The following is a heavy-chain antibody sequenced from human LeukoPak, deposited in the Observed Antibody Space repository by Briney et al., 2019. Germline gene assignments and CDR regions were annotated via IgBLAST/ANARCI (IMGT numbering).Heavy chain of an antibody. CDR3: ASWALNTAMDLSPPNY. CDR2: IIPILGIA. Sequence: GASVKVSCKASGGTFSSYAISWVRQAPGQGLEWMGRIIPILGIANYAQKFQGRVTITADKSTSTAYMELSSLRSEDTAVYYCASWALNTAMDLSPPNYWGQGTLVTVSS. CDR1: GGTFSSYA. J-gene: IGHJ4*02. D-gene: IGHD5-18*01. V-gene: IGHV1-69*04.